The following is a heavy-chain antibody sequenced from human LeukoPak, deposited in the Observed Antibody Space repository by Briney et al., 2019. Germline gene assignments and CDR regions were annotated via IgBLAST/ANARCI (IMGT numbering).Heavy chain of an antibody. Sequence: SVKVSCKASGGTFSSYAISWVRQAPGQGLEWMGGIIPIFGTANYAQKFQGRVTITADKSTSTAYMELSSLRSEDTAVYYCARDLNPSGYCSGGSCRRGAFDIWGQGTMVTVSS. CDR1: GGTFSSYA. CDR2: IIPIFGTA. D-gene: IGHD2-15*01. J-gene: IGHJ3*02. V-gene: IGHV1-69*06. CDR3: ARDLNPSGYCSGGSCRRGAFDI.